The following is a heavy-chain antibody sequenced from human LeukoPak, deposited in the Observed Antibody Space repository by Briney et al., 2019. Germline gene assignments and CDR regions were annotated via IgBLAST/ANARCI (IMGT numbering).Heavy chain of an antibody. CDR3: ARDGIAAAGRAFDY. CDR2: IYTSGST. CDR1: GGSISSYY. V-gene: IGHV4-4*07. J-gene: IGHJ4*02. Sequence: SETLSFTCTVSGGSISSYYWSWIRQPAGKGLEWIGRIYTSGSTNYNPSLKSRVTMSVDTSKNQFSLKLSSVTAADTAVYYCARDGIAAAGRAFDYWGQGTLVTVSS. D-gene: IGHD6-13*01.